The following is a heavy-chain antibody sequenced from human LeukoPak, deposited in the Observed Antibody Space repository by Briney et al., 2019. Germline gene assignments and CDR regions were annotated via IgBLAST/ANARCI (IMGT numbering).Heavy chain of an antibody. V-gene: IGHV3-23*01. CDR2: ISGSGGCT. CDR3: AKDHLIIAVAGTVDY. CDR1: GFTFSSYA. J-gene: IGHJ4*02. D-gene: IGHD6-19*01. Sequence: PGGSLRLSCAASGFTFSSYAMSWVRQAPGKGLEWVSAISGSGGCTYYADSVKGRFTISRDNSKNTLYLQMNSLRAEDTAVYYCAKDHLIIAVAGTVDYWGQGTLVTVSS.